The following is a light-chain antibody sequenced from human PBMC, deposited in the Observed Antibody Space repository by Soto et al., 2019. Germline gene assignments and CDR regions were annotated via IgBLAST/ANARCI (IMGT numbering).Light chain of an antibody. CDR1: KPINNG. J-gene: IGKJ4*01. Sequence: DIKLPQLPPTWLPPEEDRATILSRPGKPINNGLAWYQQKPGKPPKLLISKASNLESGVPSRFSGSGSETEFTLTISGLQPDDFATYYCQQYDSYSLLTFAGGTRVDLK. CDR3: QQYDSYSLLT. CDR2: KAS. V-gene: IGKV1-5*03.